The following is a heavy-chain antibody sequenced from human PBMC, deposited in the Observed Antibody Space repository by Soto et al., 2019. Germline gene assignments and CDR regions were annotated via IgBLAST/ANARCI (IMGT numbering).Heavy chain of an antibody. D-gene: IGHD2-2*03. CDR1: GFTLGSYW. CDR3: AREYGGYRNWYFDL. V-gene: IGHV3-7*03. J-gene: IGHJ2*01. Sequence: EVQLVASGGGLVQPGGSLRLSCEASGFTLGSYWMNWVRQAPGKGLEWVANIKQDGGEKYYVDSVKGRFTISRDNAKRSLYLQMNILTAEDTAVYYCAREYGGYRNWYFDLWGRGNPVTVS. CDR2: IKQDGGEK.